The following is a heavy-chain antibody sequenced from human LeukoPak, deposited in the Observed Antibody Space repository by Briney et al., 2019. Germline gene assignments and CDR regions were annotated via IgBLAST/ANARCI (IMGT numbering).Heavy chain of an antibody. J-gene: IGHJ4*02. V-gene: IGHV3-7*03. CDR2: MKQDGSQI. D-gene: IGHD3-22*01. CDR1: GFRFSSFW. CDR3: ARYSDSSGYPYYFDY. Sequence: GGSLRLSCAASGFRFSSFWMTWVRQAPGEGLEWVASMKQDGSQISYVDSVKGRFTISRDNAQTSLYLQMNSLRAEDTALYYCARYSDSSGYPYYFDYWGQGTLVTVSS.